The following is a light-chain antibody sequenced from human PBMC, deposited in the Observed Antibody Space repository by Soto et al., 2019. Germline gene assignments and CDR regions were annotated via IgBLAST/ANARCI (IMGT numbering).Light chain of an antibody. CDR3: CSYAGSYTWV. V-gene: IGLV2-11*01. CDR2: DVN. CDR1: SSDVGNYND. J-gene: IGLJ3*02. Sequence: QSALTQPRSVSGSPGQSVTISCTGTSSDVGNYNDVSWYQQHPGKAPKVMIYDVNKWPSGVPDRFSGSKSGNTASLTISGLQAEDEADYYCCSYAGSYTWVFGGGTKLTVL.